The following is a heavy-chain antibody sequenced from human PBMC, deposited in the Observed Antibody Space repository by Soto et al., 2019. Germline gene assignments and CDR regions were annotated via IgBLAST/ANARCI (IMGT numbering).Heavy chain of an antibody. CDR3: ASTLHCSGGSCYGEIDY. CDR1: GGTFSSYA. CDR2: IIPIFGTA. D-gene: IGHD2-15*01. J-gene: IGHJ4*02. V-gene: IGHV1-69*13. Sequence: SVKVSCKASGGTFSSYAISWVRQAPGQGLEWMGGIIPIFGTANYAQKFQGRVTITADESTSTAYMELSSLRSEDTAVYCCASTLHCSGGSCYGEIDYWGQGTLVTAPQ.